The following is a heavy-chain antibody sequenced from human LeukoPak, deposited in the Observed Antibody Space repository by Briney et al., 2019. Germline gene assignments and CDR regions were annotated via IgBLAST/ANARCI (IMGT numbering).Heavy chain of an antibody. Sequence: EASVKVSCKASGYTFTGYYMHWVRQAPGQGLEWMGWINPNSGGTNYAQKFQGWVTMTRDTSISTAYMELSRLRSDDTAVYYCARDLSFSSGWSDAFDIWGQGTMVTVYS. D-gene: IGHD6-19*01. J-gene: IGHJ3*02. CDR2: INPNSGGT. V-gene: IGHV1-2*04. CDR3: ARDLSFSSGWSDAFDI. CDR1: GYTFTGYY.